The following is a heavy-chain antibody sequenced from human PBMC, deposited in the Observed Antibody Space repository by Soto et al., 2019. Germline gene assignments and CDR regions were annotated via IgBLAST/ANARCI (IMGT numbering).Heavy chain of an antibody. Sequence: SETLSLTCTVSGGSIGSGGYYWSWIRQHPGKGLEWIGYIYYSGSTYYNPSLKSRVTISVDTSKNQFSLKLSSVTAADTAVYYCARARTTSGFSWGQGTLVTVSS. CDR3: ARARTTSGFS. J-gene: IGHJ4*02. CDR2: IYYSGST. D-gene: IGHD5-12*01. CDR1: GGSIGSGGYY. V-gene: IGHV4-31*02.